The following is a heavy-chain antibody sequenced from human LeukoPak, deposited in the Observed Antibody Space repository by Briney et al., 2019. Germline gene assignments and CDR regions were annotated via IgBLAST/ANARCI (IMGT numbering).Heavy chain of an antibody. D-gene: IGHD2-2*01. CDR3: ARVPVVPAAVYYYYGMDV. V-gene: IGHV4-59*01. Sequence: SETLSLTCTVSGGSISSYYWSWIRQPPGKGLEWIGYIYYSGSTNYNPSLKSRVTISVDMSKNQFSLKLSSVTAADTAVYYCARVPVVPAAVYYYYGMDVWGQGTTVTVSS. J-gene: IGHJ6*02. CDR1: GGSISSYY. CDR2: IYYSGST.